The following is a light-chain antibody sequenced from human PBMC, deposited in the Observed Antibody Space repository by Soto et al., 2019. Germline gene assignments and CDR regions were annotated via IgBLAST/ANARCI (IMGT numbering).Light chain of an antibody. Sequence: QSVLTQSSSASASLGSSVKLTCTLSSGHSSYIIAWHQQQPGKAPRYLMKLEGSGSYNKGSGVPDRFSGSSSGADRYLTIYNLQFEDEADYYCETWGSNTRVFGGGTKLTVL. CDR3: ETWGSNTRV. CDR2: LEGSGSY. V-gene: IGLV4-60*02. CDR1: SGHSSYI. J-gene: IGLJ3*02.